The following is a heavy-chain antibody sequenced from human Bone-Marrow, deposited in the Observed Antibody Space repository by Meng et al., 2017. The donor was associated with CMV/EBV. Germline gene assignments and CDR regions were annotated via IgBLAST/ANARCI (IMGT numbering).Heavy chain of an antibody. CDR3: ARAIVVVPAATVFGMDV. D-gene: IGHD2-2*01. Sequence: GESLKISCAASGFTFSSYSMNWVRQAPGKGLEWVSSISSSSSYIYYADSVKGRFTISRDNAKNSLYLQMNSLRAEDTALYYCARAIVVVPAATVFGMDVWGQGTTVTVSS. J-gene: IGHJ6*02. CDR2: ISSSSSYI. CDR1: GFTFSSYS. V-gene: IGHV3-21*04.